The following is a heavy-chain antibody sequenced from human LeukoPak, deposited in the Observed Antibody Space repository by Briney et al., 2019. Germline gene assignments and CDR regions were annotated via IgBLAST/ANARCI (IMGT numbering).Heavy chain of an antibody. CDR1: GGSFSGYY. CDR2: INHSGST. V-gene: IGHV4-34*01. J-gene: IGHJ5*02. Sequence: PSETLSLTYAVYGGSFSGYYWSWIRQPPGKGLEWIGEINHSGSTNYNPCLKSRVTISVDTSKNQFSLKLSSVTAADTAVYYCARRYSSSWYGFPRVVDPWGQGTLVTVSS. CDR3: ARRYSSSWYGFPRVVDP. D-gene: IGHD6-13*01.